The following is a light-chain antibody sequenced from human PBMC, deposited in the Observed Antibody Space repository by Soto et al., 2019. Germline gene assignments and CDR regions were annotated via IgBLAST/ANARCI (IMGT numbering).Light chain of an antibody. J-gene: IGLJ3*02. CDR2: EVS. Sequence: QSALTQPASVSGSPGQSITISCTGTSSDVGSYNLVSWYQQHPGKAPKLMIYEVSKRPSGVSNRFSGSKSGNTASLTISGLKAEDEAAYYCCSYAGSSTWVFGGGTKVTVL. V-gene: IGLV2-23*02. CDR3: CSYAGSSTWV. CDR1: SSDVGSYNL.